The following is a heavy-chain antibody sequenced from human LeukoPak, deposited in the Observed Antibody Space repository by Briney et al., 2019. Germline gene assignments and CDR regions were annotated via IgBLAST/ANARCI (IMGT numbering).Heavy chain of an antibody. J-gene: IGHJ4*02. CDR3: ARDRVLDY. D-gene: IGHD3-10*01. Sequence: PGGSLRLSCAASGFTSSNYWMSWVRQAPGKGLEWVANIKQDGSDRYYVDSVEGRFIISRDNAKNSLYLQMNSLRAEDTAVYYCARDRVLDYWGQGTLVTVSS. CDR2: IKQDGSDR. CDR1: GFTSSNYW. V-gene: IGHV3-7*01.